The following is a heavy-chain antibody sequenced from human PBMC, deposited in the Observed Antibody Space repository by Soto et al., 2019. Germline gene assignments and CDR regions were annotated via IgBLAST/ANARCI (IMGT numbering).Heavy chain of an antibody. CDR1: GFSLINGRLG. J-gene: IGHJ4*02. CDR2: IFANDEK. CDR3: ARARDNYDSSNCHWVKNFDM. V-gene: IGHV2-26*01. D-gene: IGHD3-9*01. Sequence: QVTLKESGPVVVKPTETLTLTCTVSGFSLINGRLGVSWIRQSPGKALEWLAHIFANDEKSYRTSLKNRLTTSKDTSRGQVVLTMTNTVPVDSGTYYCARARDNYDSSNCHWVKNFDMWGQETMVTVSS.